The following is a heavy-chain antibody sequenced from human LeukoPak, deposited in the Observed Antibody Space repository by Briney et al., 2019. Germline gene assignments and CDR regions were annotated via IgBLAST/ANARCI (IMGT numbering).Heavy chain of an antibody. J-gene: IGHJ4*02. CDR3: AREISGCGGDCYRPGGFDY. CDR2: INPSGGST. CDR1: GYTFTSYY. Sequence: ASVKVSCKASGYTFTSYYMHWVRQAPGQGLEWMGIINPSGGSTSYAQKFQGRVTMTRDTSTSTVYMELSSLRSEDTAVYYCAREISGCGGDCYRPGGFDYWGQGTLVTVSS. D-gene: IGHD2-21*01. V-gene: IGHV1-46*01.